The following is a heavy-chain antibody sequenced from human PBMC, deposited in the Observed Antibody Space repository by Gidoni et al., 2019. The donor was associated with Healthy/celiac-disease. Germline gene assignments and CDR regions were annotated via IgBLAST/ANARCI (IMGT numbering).Heavy chain of an antibody. CDR1: AFTFSSYS. CDR2: IRGSGGST. J-gene: IGHJ6*02. D-gene: IGHD3-16*02. CDR3: AKERRIRSFRAFGGVIGTGGMDV. V-gene: IGHV3-23*01. Sequence: EVQLLESWGGLVQPVGSLRASCAACAFTFSSYSMSLVRQAPGKGLEWVSAIRGSGGSTYYADSVKGRFTISRDNSKNTLYLQMNSLRAEDTAVYYCAKERRIRSFRAFGGVIGTGGMDVWGQGTTVTVSS.